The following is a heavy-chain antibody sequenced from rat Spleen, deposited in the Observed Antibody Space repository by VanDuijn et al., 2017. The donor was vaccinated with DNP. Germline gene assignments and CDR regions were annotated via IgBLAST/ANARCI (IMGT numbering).Heavy chain of an antibody. D-gene: IGHD4-3*01. J-gene: IGHJ2*01. CDR1: GFTFSDYY. Sequence: EVQLVESGGGLVQPGRSLKLSCAASGFTFSDYYLAWVRQTPTKGLEWVSSITYDGGNTYYRDSVKGRFTISRDNANRTLYLQMDSLRSEDTATYYCTTWAGYFDYWGQGVMVTDSS. V-gene: IGHV5-20*01. CDR2: ITYDGGNT. CDR3: TTWAGYFDY.